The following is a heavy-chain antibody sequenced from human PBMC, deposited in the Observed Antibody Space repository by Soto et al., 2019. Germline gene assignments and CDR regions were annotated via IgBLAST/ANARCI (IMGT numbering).Heavy chain of an antibody. V-gene: IGHV5-51*01. Sequence: GESLKISCKGSGYSFTSYWIGWVRQMPGKGLEWMGIIYPGDSDTRYSPSFQGQVTISADKSISTAYLQWSSLKASDTAMYYCARQVSPHYDILKKGVRYAFDIWGQGTMVTVSS. CDR1: GYSFTSYW. D-gene: IGHD3-9*01. CDR3: ARQVSPHYDILKKGVRYAFDI. CDR2: IYPGDSDT. J-gene: IGHJ3*02.